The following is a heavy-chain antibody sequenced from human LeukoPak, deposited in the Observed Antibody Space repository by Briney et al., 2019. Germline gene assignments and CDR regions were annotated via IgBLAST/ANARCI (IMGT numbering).Heavy chain of an antibody. CDR2: ISSSSSYI. CDR1: GFTFSSYS. D-gene: IGHD5-18*01. V-gene: IGHV3-21*01. J-gene: IGHJ4*02. CDR3: ASSTENGYWAY. Sequence: GGSLRLSCAASGFTFSSYSMNWVRQAPGKGLEWVSSISSSSSYIHYADSVKGRFTISRDNAKNSLYLQMNSLRAEDTAVYYCASSTENGYWAYWGQGTLVTVSS.